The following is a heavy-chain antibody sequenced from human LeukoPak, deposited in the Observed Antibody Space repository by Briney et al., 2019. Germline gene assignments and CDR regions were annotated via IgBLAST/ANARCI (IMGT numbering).Heavy chain of an antibody. J-gene: IGHJ3*02. CDR3: ASLRSYSDAFDI. V-gene: IGHV5-51*01. CDR1: GYSFTSYW. CDR2: IYPGDSDT. D-gene: IGHD2-21*01. Sequence: GESLQISCKGSGYSFTSYWIGWVRQMPGKGLEWMGIIYPGDSDTRYSPSFQGQVTISADKSISTAYLPWSSLKASDTAMYYCASLRSYSDAFDIWGQGTMATVSS.